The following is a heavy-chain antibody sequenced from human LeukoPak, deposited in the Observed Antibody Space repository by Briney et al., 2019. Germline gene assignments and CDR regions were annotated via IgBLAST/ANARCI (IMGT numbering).Heavy chain of an antibody. J-gene: IGHJ4*02. D-gene: IGHD6-19*01. CDR2: MNSDGSST. Sequence: QPGGSLRLSCAASGFPFSNYWMHWVRHAPGKGLVWVSRMNSDGSSTSYADSVKGRFTISRDNAKSTLYLQMNSLRAEDAAVYYCATVSRSSGRGYFDYWGPGTLVTVSS. V-gene: IGHV3-74*01. CDR3: ATVSRSSGRGYFDY. CDR1: GFPFSNYW.